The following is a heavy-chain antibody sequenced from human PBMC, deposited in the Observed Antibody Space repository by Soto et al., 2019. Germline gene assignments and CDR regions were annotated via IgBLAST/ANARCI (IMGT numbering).Heavy chain of an antibody. J-gene: IGHJ3*02. D-gene: IGHD3-22*01. V-gene: IGHV4-59*01. CDR1: GGSISSYY. CDR3: ARARYYYDSSGYLDAFDI. Sequence: SETLSLTCTVSGGSISSYYWSWIRQPPGKGLEWIGYIYYSGSTNYNPSLKSRVTISVDTSKNQFSLKLSSVTAADTAVYYCARARYYYDSSGYLDAFDIWGQGTMVT. CDR2: IYYSGST.